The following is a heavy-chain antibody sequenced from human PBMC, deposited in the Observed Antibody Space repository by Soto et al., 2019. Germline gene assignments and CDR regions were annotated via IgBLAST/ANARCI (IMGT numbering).Heavy chain of an antibody. CDR2: IYPGDSDT. CDR3: ARHSSWQWLAPPCYYYYGMDV. D-gene: IGHD6-19*01. CDR1: GYSFTSYW. Sequence: GESLKISCKGSGYSFTSYWIGWVRQMPGKGLEWMGIIYPGDSDTGYSPSFQGQVTISADKSISTAYLQWSSLKASDTAMYYCARHSSWQWLAPPCYYYYGMDVWGQGTTVTVSS. J-gene: IGHJ6*02. V-gene: IGHV5-51*01.